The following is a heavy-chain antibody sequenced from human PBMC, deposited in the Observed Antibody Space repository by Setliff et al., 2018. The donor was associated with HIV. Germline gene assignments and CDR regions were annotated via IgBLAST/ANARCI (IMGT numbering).Heavy chain of an antibody. CDR3: AKDRGQCFDL. CDR1: GDSFTGYY. Sequence: SETLSLTCSVSGDSFTGYYWNWIRQSAGKGLEWIGRIYTNGATSYNPSLRSRVTMSVDTSKKQLSLRLTSVSAADTAVYYCAKDRGQCFDLWGRGTLVTAPQ. CDR2: IYTNGAT. V-gene: IGHV4-4*07. D-gene: IGHD3-10*01. J-gene: IGHJ2*01.